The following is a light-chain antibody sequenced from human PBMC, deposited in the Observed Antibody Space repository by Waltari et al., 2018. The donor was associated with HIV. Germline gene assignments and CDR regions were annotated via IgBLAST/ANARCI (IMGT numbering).Light chain of an antibody. CDR1: SSNIGNNY. CDR3: GTWDSSLSPL. CDR2: ENN. V-gene: IGLV1-51*01. J-gene: IGLJ2*01. Sequence: QSVLTQPPSVSAAPGQKVTISCSGSSSNIGNNYVSWYQQLPGTAPKLLIYENNKRPSGIPDRFSGSKSGTSATLGITGRQTGDEADYYCGTWDSSLSPLFGGGTKLTVL.